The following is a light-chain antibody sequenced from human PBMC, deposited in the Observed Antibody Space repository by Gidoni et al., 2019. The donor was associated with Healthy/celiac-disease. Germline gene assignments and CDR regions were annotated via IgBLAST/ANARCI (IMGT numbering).Light chain of an antibody. J-gene: IGLJ2*01. Sequence: SYELTQPPSVSVSPGQTASITGSGDKLGDKYACWYQQKPGQSPVLVIYQDNKRPSGIPERFSGSNSGNTATLTISGTQAMDEADYYWQAWDSSTVFGGGTKLTVL. CDR3: QAWDSSTV. V-gene: IGLV3-1*01. CDR2: QDN. CDR1: KLGDKY.